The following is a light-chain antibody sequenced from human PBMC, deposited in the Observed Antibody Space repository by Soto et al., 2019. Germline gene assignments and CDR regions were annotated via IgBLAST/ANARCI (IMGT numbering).Light chain of an antibody. CDR1: QGISNY. V-gene: IGKV1-17*03. CDR2: GAS. CDR3: HQYDNRPFT. Sequence: DIEMTQSASAMSASVGDRVTITCRASQGISNYLAWFQQKPGKVPKRLIYGASNLESGVPSRFSGSGSGTEFTLTISNLQPEDSATYYCHQYDNRPFTFGQGTKLEIK. J-gene: IGKJ2*01.